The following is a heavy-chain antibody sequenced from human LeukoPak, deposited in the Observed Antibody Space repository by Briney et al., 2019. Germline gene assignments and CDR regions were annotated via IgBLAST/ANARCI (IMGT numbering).Heavy chain of an antibody. J-gene: IGHJ3*02. CDR1: GYTFTSYG. CDR2: ISAYNGNT. Sequence: ASVKVSCKASGYTFTSYGISWVRQAPGQWLEWMGWISAYNGNTNYAQKLQGRVTMTTDTSTSTAYMELRSLRSDDTAVYYCARVGGSFYDSTFDIWGQGTMVTVSS. CDR3: ARVGGSFYDSTFDI. D-gene: IGHD1-26*01. V-gene: IGHV1-18*01.